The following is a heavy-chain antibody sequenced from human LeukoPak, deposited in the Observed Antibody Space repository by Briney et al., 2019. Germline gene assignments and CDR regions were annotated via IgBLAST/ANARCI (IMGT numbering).Heavy chain of an antibody. CDR1: GYTFTGYY. Sequence: ASVKVSCKASGYTFTGYYMHWVRQAPGQGLEWMGWINPNSGGTNYAQKFQGRVTMTRDTSISTAYMELSRLRSDDTAVYYCATHLRDGYNPGGVWPFDCWGQGTLVTVSS. J-gene: IGHJ4*02. V-gene: IGHV1-2*02. CDR3: ATHLRDGYNPGGVWPFDC. D-gene: IGHD5-24*01. CDR2: INPNSGGT.